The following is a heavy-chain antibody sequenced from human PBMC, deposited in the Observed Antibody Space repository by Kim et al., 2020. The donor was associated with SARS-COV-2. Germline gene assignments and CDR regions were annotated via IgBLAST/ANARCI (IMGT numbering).Heavy chain of an antibody. V-gene: IGHV1-18*04. J-gene: IGHJ6*02. CDR2: ISAYNGNT. CDR1: GYTFTSYG. Sequence: ASVKVSCKASGYTFTSYGISWVRQAPGQGLEWMGWISAYNGNTNYAQKLQGIVTMTTDTSTSTAYMELRSLRSDDTAVYYCATMNHVYYYYGMDVWGQGTTVTVSS. CDR3: ATMNHVYYYYGMDV.